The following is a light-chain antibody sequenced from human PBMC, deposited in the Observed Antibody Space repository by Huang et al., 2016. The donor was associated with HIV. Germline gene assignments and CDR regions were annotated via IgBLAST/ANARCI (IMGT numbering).Light chain of an antibody. CDR1: QSVTTN. CDR2: GAS. J-gene: IGKJ3*01. Sequence: EVVMTQSPATLSVSPGERAAISCRASQSVTTNLAWYKQKPGQTPRLLNYGASTRATGIPARFSGSGSDTEFTLTIGSLQSEDFAVYYCQQYNNSPFTFGPGTKVDIK. CDR3: QQYNNSPFT. V-gene: IGKV3-15*01.